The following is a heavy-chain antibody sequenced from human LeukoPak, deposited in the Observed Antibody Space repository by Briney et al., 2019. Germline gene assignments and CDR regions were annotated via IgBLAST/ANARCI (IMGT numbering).Heavy chain of an antibody. CDR3: ARLWFGAYYFDY. V-gene: IGHV4-39*01. CDR1: GGSISSSSYY. D-gene: IGHD3-10*01. Sequence: SETLSLTCTVSGGSISSSSYYWGWIRQPPGKGLEWIGNIFYSGSTYYNPSLKSRVTISVDTSKNQSSLKLNSVTAADTAVYYCARLWFGAYYFDYWGQGTLVTVSS. CDR2: IFYSGST. J-gene: IGHJ4*02.